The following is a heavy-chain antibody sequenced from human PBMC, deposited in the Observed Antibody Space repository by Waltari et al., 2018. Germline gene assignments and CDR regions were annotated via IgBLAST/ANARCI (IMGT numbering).Heavy chain of an antibody. CDR2: IYYSGST. D-gene: IGHD2-15*01. CDR3: ARHGYCSGGSCYDYYYMDV. V-gene: IGHV4-59*04. CDR1: GGSISSYY. J-gene: IGHJ6*03. Sequence: QVQLQESGPGLVKPSETLSLTCTVSGGSISSYYWSWIRQPPGKGLEWIGYIYYSGSTYDNPSLKSRVTISVDTSKNQFSLKLSSVTAADTAVYYCARHGYCSGGSCYDYYYMDVWGKGTTVTVSS.